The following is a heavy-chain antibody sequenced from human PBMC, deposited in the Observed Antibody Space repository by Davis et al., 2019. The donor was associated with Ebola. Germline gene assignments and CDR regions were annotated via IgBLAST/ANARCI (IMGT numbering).Heavy chain of an antibody. CDR1: GFTFSSYA. CDR2: ISYDGSNK. V-gene: IGHV3-30-3*01. D-gene: IGHD4-23*01. Sequence: PGGSLRLSCAASGFTFSSYAMHWVRQAPGKGLEWVAVISYDGSNKYYADSVKGRFTISRDNAKNSLYVQMNSLRAEDTAVYYCAKDFLTTVVTNWGQGTLVTVSS. CDR3: AKDFLTTVVTN. J-gene: IGHJ4*02.